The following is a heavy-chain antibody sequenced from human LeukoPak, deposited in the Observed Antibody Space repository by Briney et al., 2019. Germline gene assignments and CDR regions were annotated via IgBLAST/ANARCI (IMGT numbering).Heavy chain of an antibody. J-gene: IGHJ4*02. CDR1: GYSFTSYW. CDR2: IYPGDSDT. CDR3: ARDPNYYGSRLVAFDY. D-gene: IGHD3-10*01. Sequence: GESLKISCKGSGYSFTSYWIGRVRQMPGKGLEWMGIIYPGDSDTRYSPSFQGQVTISADKSISTAYLQWSSLKASDTAMYYCARDPNYYGSRLVAFDYWGQGTLVTVSS. V-gene: IGHV5-51*01.